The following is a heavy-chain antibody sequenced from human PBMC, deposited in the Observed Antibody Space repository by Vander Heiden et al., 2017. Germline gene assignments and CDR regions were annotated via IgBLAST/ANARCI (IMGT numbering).Heavy chain of an antibody. CDR3: ARAHGSGEFDY. J-gene: IGHJ4*02. CDR1: GGSISSGGYS. CDR2: IYHSGST. V-gene: IGHV4-30-2*01. Sequence: QLQLQESGSGLVKPSQTLSLTCAVPGGSISSGGYSWSWIRQRPGKGLEWIGYIYHSGSTYYNPSLKSRVTISVDRSKNQFSLKLSSVTAADTAVYYCARAHGSGEFDYWGQGTLVTVSS. D-gene: IGHD3-10*01.